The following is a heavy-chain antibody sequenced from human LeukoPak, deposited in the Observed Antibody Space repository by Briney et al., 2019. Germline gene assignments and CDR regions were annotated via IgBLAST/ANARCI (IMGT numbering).Heavy chain of an antibody. J-gene: IGHJ4*02. CDR3: VRMGSGGY. V-gene: IGHV4-59*01. CDR2: MYYSGST. Sequence: SETLSLTCTVSGGSISSYYWSWIRQPPGKGLEWIAYMYYSGSTSYNPSLKSRVTISLDTSKNQFSLKLSSVTAADTAVYYCVRMGSGGYWGQGTLVTVSS. D-gene: IGHD3-16*01. CDR1: GGSISSYY.